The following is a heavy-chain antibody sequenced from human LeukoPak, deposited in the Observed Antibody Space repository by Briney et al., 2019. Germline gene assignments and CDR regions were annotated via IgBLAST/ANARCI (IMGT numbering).Heavy chain of an antibody. J-gene: IGHJ4*02. Sequence: GGSLRLSCAASGFTFSSYAMSWVRQAPGKGLEWVSSISGSGGSTYYTDSVKGRFTISRDNSKNTLHLRMNSLRAEDTAVYYCAKGVVPAAHRYYFDYWGQGTLVTVSS. CDR1: GFTFSSYA. CDR2: ISGSGGST. V-gene: IGHV3-23*01. D-gene: IGHD2-2*01. CDR3: AKGVVPAAHRYYFDY.